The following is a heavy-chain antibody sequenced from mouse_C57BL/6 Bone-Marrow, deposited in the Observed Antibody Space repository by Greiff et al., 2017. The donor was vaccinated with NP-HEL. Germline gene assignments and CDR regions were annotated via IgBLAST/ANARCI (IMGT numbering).Heavy chain of an antibody. Sequence: QVQLKQSGAELARPGASVKLSCKASGYTFTSYGISWVKQRPGQGLEWIGEIYPRSGNTYYNEKFKGKATLTADKSSSTAYMELRSLTSEDSAVYFCARDLFITTPAWFAYWGQGTLVTVSA. V-gene: IGHV1-81*01. CDR3: ARDLFITTPAWFAY. J-gene: IGHJ3*01. CDR2: IYPRSGNT. D-gene: IGHD1-1*01. CDR1: GYTFTSYG.